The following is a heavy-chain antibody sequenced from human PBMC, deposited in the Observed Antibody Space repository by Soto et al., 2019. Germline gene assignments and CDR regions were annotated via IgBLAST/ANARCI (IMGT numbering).Heavy chain of an antibody. V-gene: IGHV1-2*04. Sequence: GASVKVSCKASGYTFTGYYMHWVRQAPGQRLEWMGWINPNSGGTNYAQKFQGWVTMTRDTSISTAYMELSRLRSDDTAVYYCARDLGYGRYYYYGMDVWGQGTTVTVSS. CDR1: GYTFTGYY. D-gene: IGHD4-17*01. J-gene: IGHJ6*02. CDR3: ARDLGYGRYYYYGMDV. CDR2: INPNSGGT.